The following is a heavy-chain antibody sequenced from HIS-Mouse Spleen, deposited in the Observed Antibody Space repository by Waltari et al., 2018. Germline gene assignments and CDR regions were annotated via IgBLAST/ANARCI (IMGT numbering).Heavy chain of an antibody. J-gene: IGHJ4*02. CDR3: ARRYSGYDLGY. V-gene: IGHV3-30*04. D-gene: IGHD5-12*01. Sequence: QVQLLAPGGGVVQPGRPLRLVFAASGFSFRGYAMHRVRQAPAKGLEWVAVISYDGSNKYYADSVKGRFTISRDNSKNTLYLQMNSLRAEDTAVYYCARRYSGYDLGYWGQGTLVTVSS. CDR1: GFSFRGYA. CDR2: ISYDGSNK.